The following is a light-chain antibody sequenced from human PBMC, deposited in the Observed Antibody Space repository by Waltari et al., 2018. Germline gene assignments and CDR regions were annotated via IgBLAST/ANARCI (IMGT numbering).Light chain of an antibody. J-gene: IGKJ2*01. Sequence: EIVMTQSPATLSVSPGERATLSCRASQSVRSNLAWYQQKPGQAPRLLIYGASTRATGIPARFSGSGSGTEFTLTISSLQSEDFAVYYCHQTFSHPRPSFGQGTKVDI. CDR3: HQTFSHPRPS. CDR2: GAS. V-gene: IGKV3-15*01. CDR1: QSVRSN.